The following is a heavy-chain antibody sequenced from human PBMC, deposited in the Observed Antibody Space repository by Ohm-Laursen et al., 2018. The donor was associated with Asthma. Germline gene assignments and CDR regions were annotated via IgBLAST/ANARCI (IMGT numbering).Heavy chain of an antibody. V-gene: IGHV3-30*04. CDR2: ISYDGSNK. CDR1: GFTFSSYA. CDR3: AKDKGYFQH. J-gene: IGHJ1*01. Sequence: RSLRLSCTASGFTFSSYAMHWVRQAPGKGLEWVAVISYDGSNKYYADSVKGRFTISRDNSKNTLYLQMNSLRAEDTALYYCAKDKGYFQHWGQGTLVTVSS.